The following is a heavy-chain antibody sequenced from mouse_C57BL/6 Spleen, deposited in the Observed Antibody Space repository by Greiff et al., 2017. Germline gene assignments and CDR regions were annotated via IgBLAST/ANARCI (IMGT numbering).Heavy chain of an antibody. V-gene: IGHV1-50*01. D-gene: IGHD1-1*01. J-gene: IGHJ1*03. CDR2: IYPSDSYT. Sequence: VQLQQPGAELVKPGASVKLSCKASGYTFTSYWMQWVKQRPGQGLEWIGEIYPSDSYTNYNQKFKGKATLTVDTSSSTAYMQLSSLTSEDSAVYYCARLLRYPYWYFDVWGTGTTVTVSS. CDR3: ARLLRYPYWYFDV. CDR1: GYTFTSYW.